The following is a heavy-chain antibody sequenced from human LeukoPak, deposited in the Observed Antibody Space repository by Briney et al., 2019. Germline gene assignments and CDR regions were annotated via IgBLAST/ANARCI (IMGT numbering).Heavy chain of an antibody. CDR1: GGSISSYY. J-gene: IGHJ6*03. D-gene: IGHD3-10*01. V-gene: IGHV4-59*01. CDR2: IYYSGST. Sequence: SETLSLTCTVSGGSISSYYWSWIRQPPGKGLEWIGYIYYSGSTNYNPSLKSRVTISVDTSKNQFSLKLSSVTAADTAVYYCARSSWSMVRGVNYYYYMDVWGKGTTVTVSS. CDR3: ARSSWSMVRGVNYYYYMDV.